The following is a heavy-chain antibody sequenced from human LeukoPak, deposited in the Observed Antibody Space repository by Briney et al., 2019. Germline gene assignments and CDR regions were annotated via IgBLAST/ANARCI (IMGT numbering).Heavy chain of an antibody. V-gene: IGHV3-23*01. D-gene: IGHD1-26*01. CDR3: ARDKVVGPRNFDY. Sequence: GGSLRLSCAASGFTFSSYGMNWVRQAPGKGLEWVSAISGSGGSTYYADSVKGRFTISRDNSKNTLYLQMNSLRAEDTAVYYCARDKVVGPRNFDYWGQGTLVTVSS. CDR1: GFTFSSYG. CDR2: ISGSGGST. J-gene: IGHJ4*02.